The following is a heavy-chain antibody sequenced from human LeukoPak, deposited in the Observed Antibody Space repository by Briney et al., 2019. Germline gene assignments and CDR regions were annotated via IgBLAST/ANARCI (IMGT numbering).Heavy chain of an antibody. D-gene: IGHD1-26*01. CDR1: GFTFSSHW. CDR2: INKDGSEQ. CDR3: TRARYSDY. V-gene: IGHV3-7*01. J-gene: IGHJ4*02. Sequence: GGSLRLSCAASGFTFSSHWMTWVRQAPGKGPEWVASINKDGSEQYYVDSVKGRFTISRDNAKNSLYLQMNSLRPEDTAVYYCTRARYSDYWGQGTLVTVSS.